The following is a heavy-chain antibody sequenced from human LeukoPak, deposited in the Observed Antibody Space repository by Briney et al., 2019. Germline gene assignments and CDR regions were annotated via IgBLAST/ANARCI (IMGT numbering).Heavy chain of an antibody. CDR3: ARGWPPDY. V-gene: IGHV3-30*04. D-gene: IGHD6-13*01. CDR2: ISYDGSNK. Sequence: PGRSLRLSCAASGFIFNDYAMHWVRQAPGKGLEWVAVISYDGSNKYYADSVKGRFTISRDNSKNTLSLQMNSPRAEDTAVYYCARGWPPDYWGQGTLVTVSS. CDR1: GFIFNDYA. J-gene: IGHJ4*02.